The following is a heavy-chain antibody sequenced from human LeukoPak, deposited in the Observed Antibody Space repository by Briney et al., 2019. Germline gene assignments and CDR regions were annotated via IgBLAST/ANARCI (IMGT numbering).Heavy chain of an antibody. CDR1: GFTFSSYE. V-gene: IGHV3-48*03. CDR3: ASSSDIVVVPAPNDAFDI. J-gene: IGHJ3*02. CDR2: ISSSGSTI. D-gene: IGHD2-2*01. Sequence: PGGSLRLSCAASGFTFSSYEMNWVRQAPGKGLEWVSYISSSGSTIYYADSVKGRFTISRDNAKNSLYLQMNSLRAEDTAVYYCASSSDIVVVPAPNDAFDIWGQGTMVTVSS.